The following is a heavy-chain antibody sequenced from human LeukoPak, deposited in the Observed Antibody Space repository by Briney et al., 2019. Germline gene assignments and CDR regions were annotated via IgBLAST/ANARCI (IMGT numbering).Heavy chain of an antibody. Sequence: ASVKVSCKTSGYTFRDYFLHWLRQAPGQGLEWMGWINPKSGGTSYAQIFQGRVTMTRDTPISTVYMELSWLKSDDTAVYYCARDLLAYCGGDCYSDYWGQGTLVTVSS. CDR3: ARDLLAYCGGDCYSDY. CDR2: INPKSGGT. V-gene: IGHV1-2*02. J-gene: IGHJ4*02. D-gene: IGHD2-21*02. CDR1: GYTFRDYF.